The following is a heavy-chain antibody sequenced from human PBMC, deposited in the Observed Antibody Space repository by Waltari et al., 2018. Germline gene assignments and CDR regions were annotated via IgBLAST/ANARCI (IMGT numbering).Heavy chain of an antibody. CDR2: INHSGST. CDR1: GGSFSGYY. D-gene: IGHD3-10*01. J-gene: IGHJ4*02. V-gene: IGHV4-34*01. CDR3: ARATLWFRELLWDY. Sequence: QVQLQQWGAGLLKPSETLSLTCAVYGGSFSGYYWSWIRQPPGKGLEWIGEINHSGSTNYNPSLKSRVTISVDTSKNQFSLKLSSVTAADTAVYYCARATLWFRELLWDYWGQGTLVTVSS.